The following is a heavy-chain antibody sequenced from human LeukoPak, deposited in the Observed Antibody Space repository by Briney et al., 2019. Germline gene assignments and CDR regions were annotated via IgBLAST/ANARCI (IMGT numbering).Heavy chain of an antibody. CDR3: ARGYSGYDYGGRLDY. CDR1: GYTFTGYY. V-gene: IGHV1-2*04. D-gene: IGHD5-12*01. J-gene: IGHJ4*02. CDR2: INPNSGGT. Sequence: ASVKVSCKASGYTFTGYYMHWVQQAPGQGLEWMGWINPNSGGTNYAQKFQGWVTMTRDTSISTAYMELSRLRSDDTAVYYCARGYSGYDYGGRLDYWGQGTLVTVSS.